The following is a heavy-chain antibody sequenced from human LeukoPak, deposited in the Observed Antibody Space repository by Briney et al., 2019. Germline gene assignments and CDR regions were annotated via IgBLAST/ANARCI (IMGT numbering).Heavy chain of an antibody. J-gene: IGHJ4*02. V-gene: IGHV1-18*01. CDR3: ARDLFAYTSSLGDN. Sequence: ASVKVSCKASGYTFTSYGISWVRQAPGQGLEWMGWISAYNGNTSYAQKLRGRVTMTTHTSTSTAYMELRSLRSDDTAVYYCARDLFAYTSSLGDNWGQGTLVTVSS. CDR2: ISAYNGNT. CDR1: GYTFTSYG. D-gene: IGHD6-6*01.